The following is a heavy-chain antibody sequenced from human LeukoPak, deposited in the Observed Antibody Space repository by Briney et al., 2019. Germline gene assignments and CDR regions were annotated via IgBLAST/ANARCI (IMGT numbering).Heavy chain of an antibody. CDR1: GGSISSGGYY. V-gene: IGHV4-30-2*01. CDR2: IYHSGST. Sequence: SETLSLTCTVSGGSISSGGYYWSWIRQPPGKGLEWIGYIYHSGSTYYNPSLKSPVTISVDSSKPQFSLNLSSVTAADTAVYYCAREKYSSSSHDAFDIWGQGTVVTVSS. CDR3: AREKYSSSSHDAFDI. D-gene: IGHD6-6*01. J-gene: IGHJ3*02.